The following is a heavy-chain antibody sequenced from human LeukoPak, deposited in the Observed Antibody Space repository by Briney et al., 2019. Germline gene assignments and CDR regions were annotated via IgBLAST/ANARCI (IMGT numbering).Heavy chain of an antibody. CDR1: GGSFSGYY. CDR2: INHSGST. CDR3: ARGKQWQDY. V-gene: IGHV4-34*01. J-gene: IGHJ4*02. Sequence: SETLSLTCAVYGGSFSGYYWSWIRQPPGKGLEWIGEINHSGSTNYNPSLKSRVTISVDTSKNQFSPKLSSVTAADTAVYYCARGKQWQDYWGQGTLVTVSS. D-gene: IGHD6-19*01.